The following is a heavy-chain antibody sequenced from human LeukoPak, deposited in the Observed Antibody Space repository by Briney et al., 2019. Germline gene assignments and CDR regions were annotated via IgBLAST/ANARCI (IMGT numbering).Heavy chain of an antibody. CDR1: GYTFTNYA. CDR3: ARDQLLSSSDAFDI. V-gene: IGHV1-3*03. CDR2: INLVNGNT. Sequence: ASVKVSCKASGYTFTNYAMHWVRLAPGQRLQWMGWINLVNGNTKYSQYFEGRVTITRDTSASTVYMELSSLRPDDMAVYYCARDQLLSSSDAFDIWGQGTMVTVSS. D-gene: IGHD6-13*01. J-gene: IGHJ3*02.